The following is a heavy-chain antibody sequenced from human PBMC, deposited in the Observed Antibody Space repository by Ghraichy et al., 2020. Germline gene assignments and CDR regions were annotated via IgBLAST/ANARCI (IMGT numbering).Heavy chain of an antibody. J-gene: IGHJ4*02. V-gene: IGHV4-59*01. CDR2: IYYSGST. CDR1: GGSISSYY. Sequence: SETLSLTCTVSGGSISSYYWSWIRQPPGKGLEWIGYIYYSGSTNYNPSLKSRVTISVDTSKNQFSLKLSSVTAADTAVYYCARGRFYATGNFDYWGQGTLVTVSS. CDR3: ARGRFYATGNFDY. D-gene: IGHD1-1*01.